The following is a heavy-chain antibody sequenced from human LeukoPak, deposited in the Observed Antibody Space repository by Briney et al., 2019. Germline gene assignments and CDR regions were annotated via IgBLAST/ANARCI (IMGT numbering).Heavy chain of an antibody. CDR2: IKQDGSEK. J-gene: IGHJ4*02. V-gene: IGHV3-7*01. D-gene: IGHD6-6*01. CDR1: GFTVSSNY. CDR3: ARDLLVGSSPFDY. Sequence: GGSLRLSCAASGFTVSSNYMSWVRQAPGKGLEWVANIKQDGSEKYYVDSVKGRFTISRDNAKNSLYLQMNSLRAEDTAVYYCARDLLVGSSPFDYWGQGTLVTVSS.